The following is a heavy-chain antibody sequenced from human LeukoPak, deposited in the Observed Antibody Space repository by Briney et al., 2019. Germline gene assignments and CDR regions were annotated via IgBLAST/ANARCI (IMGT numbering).Heavy chain of an antibody. CDR3: ARGNPTYSGCPLFDY. CDR1: GFTFSDYY. CDR2: ITSSGSTI. Sequence: GGSLRLSCAASGFTFSDYYISWIRQAPGKGLEWVSYITSSGSTIYYADSVKGRFTISRDNAKNSLYLQMNSLRAEDTAVYYCARGNPTYSGCPLFDYWGQGTLVTVSS. V-gene: IGHV3-11*04. J-gene: IGHJ4*02. D-gene: IGHD5-12*01.